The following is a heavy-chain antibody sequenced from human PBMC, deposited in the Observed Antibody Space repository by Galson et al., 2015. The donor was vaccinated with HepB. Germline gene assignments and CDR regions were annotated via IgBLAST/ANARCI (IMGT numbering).Heavy chain of an antibody. Sequence: SLRLSCAVSGFTFPRYAMNWVRQAPGKGLEWVSAISGSGASTYYADSVKGRFTISRDNSKDTLYLQMNSLGAEDTAVYYCAKDRAYGGNSGTHFDYWGQGTLVTVSS. CDR2: ISGSGAST. D-gene: IGHD4-23*01. V-gene: IGHV3-23*01. CDR1: GFTFPRYA. CDR3: AKDRAYGGNSGTHFDY. J-gene: IGHJ4*02.